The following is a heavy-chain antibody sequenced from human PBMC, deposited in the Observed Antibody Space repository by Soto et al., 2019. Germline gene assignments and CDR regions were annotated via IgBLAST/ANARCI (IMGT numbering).Heavy chain of an antibody. CDR3: ANYYDSSGLDF. D-gene: IGHD3-22*01. Sequence: SETLSLPCTVSDGPISISSYYWGWIRQPPGKGLEWLGSIYYSGSTHYNPSLKSRITISVDMSKNQFSLKLSSVTAADTAVYYCANYYDSSGLDFWGQGTMVTVSS. J-gene: IGHJ4*02. V-gene: IGHV4-39*01. CDR2: IYYSGST. CDR1: DGPISISSYY.